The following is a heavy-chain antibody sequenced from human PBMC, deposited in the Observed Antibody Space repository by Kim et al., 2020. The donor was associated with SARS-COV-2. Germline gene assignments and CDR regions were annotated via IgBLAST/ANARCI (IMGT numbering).Heavy chain of an antibody. D-gene: IGHD2-21*02. Sequence: GGSLRLSCAASGFTFSSYSMNWVRQAPGKGLEWVSSISSSSSYIYYADSVKGRFTISRDNAKNSLYLQMNSLRAEDTAVYYCARDRVVTTNGNDYWGQGTLVTVSS. CDR3: ARDRVVTTNGNDY. V-gene: IGHV3-21*01. CDR1: GFTFSSYS. CDR2: ISSSSSYI. J-gene: IGHJ4*02.